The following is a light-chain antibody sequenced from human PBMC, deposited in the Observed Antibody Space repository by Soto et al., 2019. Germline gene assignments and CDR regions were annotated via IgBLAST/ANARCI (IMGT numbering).Light chain of an antibody. Sequence: EVVMTQSPATLSVSPGERVTLSCRASQSVSSSYLAWYQQKPGQAPRLLIYGASSRATGIPDRFSGSGSGTDFTLTISRLEPEDFAVYYCQQYGSSPETFGQGTKV. CDR1: QSVSSSY. V-gene: IGKV3-20*01. CDR2: GAS. CDR3: QQYGSSPET. J-gene: IGKJ1*01.